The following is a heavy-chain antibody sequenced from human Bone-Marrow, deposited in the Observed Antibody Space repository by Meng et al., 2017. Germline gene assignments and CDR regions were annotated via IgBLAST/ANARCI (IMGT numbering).Heavy chain of an antibody. Sequence: GGSLRLSCAASGFTFSSNWMGWVRQAPGKGLEWVANIKQDGSEKYYVDSVKGRFTISRDNAKKSLYLQMNSLRAEDTAVYYCARDHRSYYDSSGYYTNDAFDIWGQGTMVTVSS. CDR2: IKQDGSEK. CDR1: GFTFSSNW. V-gene: IGHV3-7*01. J-gene: IGHJ3*02. D-gene: IGHD3-22*01. CDR3: ARDHRSYYDSSGYYTNDAFDI.